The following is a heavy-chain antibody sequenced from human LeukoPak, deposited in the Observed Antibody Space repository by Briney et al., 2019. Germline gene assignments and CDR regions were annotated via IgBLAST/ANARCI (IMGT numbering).Heavy chain of an antibody. Sequence: GRSLRLSCAGSGFTSDDCAMHWVRQAPGKGLEWVSGISWNSGSIGYADSVKGRFTISRDNAKNSLYLQMNSLRAEDTALYYCAKGRGYELPLDNWGQGALVTVSS. J-gene: IGHJ4*02. D-gene: IGHD2-2*01. CDR3: AKGRGYELPLDN. CDR1: GFTSDDCA. CDR2: ISWNSGSI. V-gene: IGHV3-9*02.